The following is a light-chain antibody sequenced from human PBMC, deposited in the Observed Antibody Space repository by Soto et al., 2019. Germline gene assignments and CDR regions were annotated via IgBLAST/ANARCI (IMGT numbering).Light chain of an antibody. CDR2: GAS. CDR3: QQYNSYSPLT. J-gene: IGKJ4*01. V-gene: IGKV1-39*01. Sequence: DIHMTQSPSSLSPSVGDRVTLTCRASQSISRHLNWYQQKAGRAPRLIIYGASNLQTGVPSRFSARGSGTEFTLTISSLLPEDFATYYCQQYNSYSPLTFGGGTKVEIK. CDR1: QSISRH.